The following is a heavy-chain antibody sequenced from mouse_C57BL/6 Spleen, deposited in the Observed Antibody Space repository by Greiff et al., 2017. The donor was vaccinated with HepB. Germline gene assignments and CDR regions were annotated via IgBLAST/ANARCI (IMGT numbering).Heavy chain of an antibody. J-gene: IGHJ4*01. V-gene: IGHV1-83*01. D-gene: IGHD1-1*01. CDR1: YTFTDYYM. CDR2: YPGSGNTY. CDR3: GSSPYYAMDY. Sequence: VQLQESGPELVKPGASVKMSCKASGYTFTDYYMHWVKQKPGKGLEWIGEIYPGSGNTYYNEKFKGKATLTADTSSSTAYMQLSSLTSEDSAVYFWYGSSPYYAMDYWGQGTSVTVSS.